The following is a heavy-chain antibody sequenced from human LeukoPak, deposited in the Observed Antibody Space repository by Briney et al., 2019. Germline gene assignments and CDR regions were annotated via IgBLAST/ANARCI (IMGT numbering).Heavy chain of an antibody. CDR1: GYTFIDYY. CDR3: GRGIQSFDP. CDR2: INPKSGDT. J-gene: IGHJ5*02. V-gene: IGHV1-2*02. Sequence: ASVKVSCKASGYTFIDYYIHWVRQAPGQGLEWVGWINPKSGDTNYAQKFQDRVTMTRDTSTSTGYMELRSLRSEDTAVYYCGRGIQSFDPWGQGTLVTVSS.